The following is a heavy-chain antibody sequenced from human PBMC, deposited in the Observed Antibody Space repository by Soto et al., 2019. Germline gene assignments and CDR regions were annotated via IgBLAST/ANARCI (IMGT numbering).Heavy chain of an antibody. V-gene: IGHV1-18*01. CDR1: GYTFTSYG. CDR3: AKIFVAEAATPFFDY. CDR2: ISAYNGNT. J-gene: IGHJ4*02. D-gene: IGHD2-15*01. Sequence: ASVKVSCKASGYTFTSYGISWVRQAPGQGLEWMGWISAYNGNTNYAQKLQGRVTMTTDTSTSTAYMELNSLRAEDTAVYYCAKIFVAEAATPFFDYWGQGALVTVSS.